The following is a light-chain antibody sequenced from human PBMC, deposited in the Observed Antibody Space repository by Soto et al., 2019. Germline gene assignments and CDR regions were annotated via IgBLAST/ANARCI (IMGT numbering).Light chain of an antibody. V-gene: IGKV3-20*01. CDR2: GAS. J-gene: IGKJ1*01. CDR1: QSVTNNY. Sequence: EIVLTQSPGTLSLSPGERATLSCRASQSVTNNYLGWYQQKPGQAPRLLIYGASSRATGIPDRFSGSGSGTDFTLIISRLEPEDFAVYYCQQYGSAPWTFGPGTKVEIK. CDR3: QQYGSAPWT.